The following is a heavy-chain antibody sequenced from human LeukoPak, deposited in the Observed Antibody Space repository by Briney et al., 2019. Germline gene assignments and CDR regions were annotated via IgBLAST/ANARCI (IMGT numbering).Heavy chain of an antibody. J-gene: IGHJ4*02. V-gene: IGHV4-59*01. D-gene: IGHD3-10*01. CDR2: IYYSGST. CDR1: GGSISSYY. Sequence: SETLSLTCTVSGGSISSYYWSWIRQPPGKGLEWIGYIYYSGSTNYNPSLKSRVTISVDTSKNQFSLKLSSVTAADTAVYYCARGYYYGSGSYDYWGQGTLVTVSS. CDR3: ARGYYYGSGSYDY.